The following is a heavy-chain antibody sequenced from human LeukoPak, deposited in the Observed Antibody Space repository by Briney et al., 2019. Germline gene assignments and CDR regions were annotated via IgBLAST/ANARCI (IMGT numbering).Heavy chain of an antibody. Sequence: AETLSLTCTVSGVSISSTDFYWAWIRQSPGKGLEWIASLHYSGRTHYNPSLQRRVTISVDTSKNQFSLKLSSVTAADTAVYYCARGPGEYDSSPGYYFDYWGQGTLVTVSS. D-gene: IGHD3-22*01. CDR3: ARGPGEYDSSPGYYFDY. V-gene: IGHV4-39*01. CDR2: LHYSGRT. J-gene: IGHJ4*02. CDR1: GVSISSTDFY.